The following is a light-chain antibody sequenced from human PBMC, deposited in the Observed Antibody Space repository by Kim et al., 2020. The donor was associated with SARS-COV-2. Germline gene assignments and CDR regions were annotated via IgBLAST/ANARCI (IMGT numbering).Light chain of an antibody. CDR3: QVWDSSTGV. J-gene: IGLJ3*02. Sequence: SYELTQPLSVSVALGQTARITCGGNNIGNKNVHWYQQKPGQVPVLVIYRDSNRPSGIPERFSGSNSGNTATLTISRAQAGDEADYYCQVWDSSTGVFGGGTQLTVL. V-gene: IGLV3-9*01. CDR1: NIGNKN. CDR2: RDS.